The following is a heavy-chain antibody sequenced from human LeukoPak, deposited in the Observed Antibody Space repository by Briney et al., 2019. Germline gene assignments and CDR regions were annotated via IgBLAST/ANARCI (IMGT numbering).Heavy chain of an antibody. V-gene: IGHV1-2*06. CDR2: INPNSGGT. CDR3: ARGPHTYDYVWGSYPDY. D-gene: IGHD3-16*02. J-gene: IGHJ4*02. CDR1: GYTLTELS. Sequence: GASVKVSCKVSGYTLTELSMHWVRQAPGKGLEWMGRINPNSGGTNYAQKFQGRVTMTRDTSISTAYMELSRLRSDDTAVYYCARGPHTYDYVWGSYPDYWGQGTLVTVSS.